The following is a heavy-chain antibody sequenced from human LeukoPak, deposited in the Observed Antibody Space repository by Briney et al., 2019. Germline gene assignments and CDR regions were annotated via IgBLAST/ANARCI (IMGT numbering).Heavy chain of an antibody. Sequence: ASVKVSCTASGYTFTGYYMHWVRQAPGQGLEWMGWINPNSGNTNYAQKLQGRVTMTTDTSTSTAYMELRSLRSDDTAVYYCARDSLAVADYWGQGTLVTVSS. CDR1: GYTFTGYY. D-gene: IGHD6-19*01. CDR3: ARDSLAVADY. CDR2: INPNSGNT. J-gene: IGHJ4*02. V-gene: IGHV1-18*04.